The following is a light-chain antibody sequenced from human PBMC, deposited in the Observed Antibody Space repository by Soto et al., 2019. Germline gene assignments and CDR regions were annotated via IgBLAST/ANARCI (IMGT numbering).Light chain of an antibody. CDR3: QQYGSTPWT. J-gene: IGKJ1*01. CDR2: DAS. CDR1: QSVSNNF. V-gene: IGKV3D-20*01. Sequence: VVLTQFPGTLSLSPGETATLSCGASQSVSNNFLGWYQQKPGLPPRLLIYDASSRANGIPERFSGRGSGTQFTLTISRLEPEDFVVYYCQQYGSTPWTFGRGTKVDIK.